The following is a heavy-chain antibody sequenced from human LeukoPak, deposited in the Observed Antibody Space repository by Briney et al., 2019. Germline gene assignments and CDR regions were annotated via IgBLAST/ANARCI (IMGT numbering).Heavy chain of an antibody. V-gene: IGHV4-39*01. J-gene: IGHJ4*02. CDR1: GGSISSSSYY. D-gene: IGHD1-26*01. CDR2: IYYSGST. Sequence: PSETLSLTCTVSGGSISSSSYYWGWIRQPPGKGLEWIGSIYYSGSTYYNPSLKSRVTISVDTSKNQFSLKLSSVTAADTAVYYCARTDIVGATTDYWGQGTLVTVSS. CDR3: ARTDIVGATTDY.